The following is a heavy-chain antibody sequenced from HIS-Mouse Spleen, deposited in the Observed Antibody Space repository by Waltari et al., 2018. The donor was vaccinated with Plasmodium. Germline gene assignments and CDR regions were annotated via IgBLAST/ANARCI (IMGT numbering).Heavy chain of an antibody. CDR1: GFPLRSDW. J-gene: IGHJ2*01. CDR2: IKQDGSEK. D-gene: IGHD6-13*01. CDR3: ASSWYWYFDL. Sequence: EVQLVESGGGLVQPGGSLSSSCAASGFPLRSDWKSWVRQAPGKGLEWVANIKQDGSEKYYVDSVKGRFTISRDNAKNSLYLQMNSLRAEDTAVYYCASSWYWYFDLWGRGTLVTVSS. V-gene: IGHV3-7*01.